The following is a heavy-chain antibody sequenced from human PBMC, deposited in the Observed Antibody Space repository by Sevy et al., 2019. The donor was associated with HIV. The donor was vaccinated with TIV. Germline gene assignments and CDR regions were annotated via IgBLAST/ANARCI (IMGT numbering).Heavy chain of an antibody. CDR2: IKSKTDGGTT. CDR1: GFTFSNAW. CDR3: TTGREYYDFWSGYYLVY. D-gene: IGHD3-3*01. J-gene: IGHJ4*02. V-gene: IGHV3-15*01. Sequence: GGSLRLSCAASGFTFSNAWMSWVRQAPGKGLEWVGRIKSKTDGGTTDYAAPVKGRFTISRDDSKNTLNLQMNSLKTMDTAVDYCTTGREYYDFWSGYYLVYWGQGTLVTVSS.